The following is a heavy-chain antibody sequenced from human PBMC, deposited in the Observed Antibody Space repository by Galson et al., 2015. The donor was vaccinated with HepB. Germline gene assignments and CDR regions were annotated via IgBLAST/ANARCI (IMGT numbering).Heavy chain of an antibody. J-gene: IGHJ4*02. CDR2: FAVEFGET. CDR3: AREASTGYIDS. V-gene: IGHV1-24*01. Sequence: AVKVSCKVSGYTVTELSIHWVRQAPGKGLEWMGGFAVEFGETIYAQTFQDRVTMTEDTSTHTAYMEVTSLRSDDTAVYFCAREASTGYIDSWGLGTLITVSS. CDR1: GYTVTELS. D-gene: IGHD6-6*01.